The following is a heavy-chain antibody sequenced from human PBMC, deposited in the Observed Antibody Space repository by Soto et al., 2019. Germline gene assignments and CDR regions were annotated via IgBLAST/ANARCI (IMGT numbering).Heavy chain of an antibody. CDR3: ARRHCNGVTWPHKDWFDA. D-gene: IGHD2-15*01. CDR1: GYSISSYNW. CDR2: IHYSGRT. Sequence: SEKLCISCDFSGYSISSYNWWNWIPQSPGKGPEWIVYIHYSGRTMYNPSLKSRVSMSVDTSKNQFSLKLSSVTAVDTAVYYCARRHCNGVTWPHKDWFDAWGQGTLVTVSS. J-gene: IGHJ5*02. V-gene: IGHV4-28*01.